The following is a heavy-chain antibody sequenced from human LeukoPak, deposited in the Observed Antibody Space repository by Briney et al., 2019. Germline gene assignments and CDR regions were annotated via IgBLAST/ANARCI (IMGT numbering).Heavy chain of an antibody. Sequence: PSETLSLTCTVSGGSISSYYWSWIRQPPGKGLEWVGYFHSSGNTDYNPSLEGRVTISIDTPKNQFSLLLASVTAADTAVYYCAREWKWSGPFEIWGQGTMVAVAS. CDR3: AREWKWSGPFEI. D-gene: IGHD3/OR15-3a*01. CDR1: GGSISSYY. CDR2: FHSSGNT. J-gene: IGHJ3*02. V-gene: IGHV4-59*01.